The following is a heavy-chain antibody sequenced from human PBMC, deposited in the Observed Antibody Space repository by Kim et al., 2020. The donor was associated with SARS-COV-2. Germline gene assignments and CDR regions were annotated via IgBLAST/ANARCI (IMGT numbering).Heavy chain of an antibody. D-gene: IGHD3-10*01. Sequence: YNPSFKSRVIMTVDMSKNQFSLSLKSVTAADTAAYYCARDSRLWFGAFDPWGQGTLVTVSS. CDR3: ARDSRLWFGAFDP. V-gene: IGHV4-4*07. J-gene: IGHJ5*02.